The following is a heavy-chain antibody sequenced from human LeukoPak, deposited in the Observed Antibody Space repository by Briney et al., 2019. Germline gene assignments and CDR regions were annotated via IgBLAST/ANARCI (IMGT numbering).Heavy chain of an antibody. D-gene: IGHD5-12*01. V-gene: IGHV5-51*01. CDR3: ARPNIVATISGAFDI. Sequence: GESLKISCKGSGYSFTSYWIGWVRQMPGNALEWMGIIYPGDSDTRYSPSFQGQVTISADKSISTAYLQWSSLKASDTAMYYCARPNIVATISGAFDIWGQGTMVTVSS. CDR2: IYPGDSDT. CDR1: GYSFTSYW. J-gene: IGHJ3*02.